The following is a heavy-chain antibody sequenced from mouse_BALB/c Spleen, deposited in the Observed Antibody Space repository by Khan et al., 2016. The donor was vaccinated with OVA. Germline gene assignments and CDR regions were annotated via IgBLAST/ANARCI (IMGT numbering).Heavy chain of an antibody. Sequence: EVQLQESGAELVKPGASVKLSCTASGFNIEDTYIHWVMQRPEQGLEWIGRIDPANGNTKYDPKFQGKATITADTSSNTAYLQRSSLTSADTAVYYCARGGWSYAMDYWGQGTSVTVSS. D-gene: IGHD1-1*02. J-gene: IGHJ4*01. CDR2: IDPANGNT. CDR3: ARGGWSYAMDY. V-gene: IGHV14-3*02. CDR1: GFNIEDTY.